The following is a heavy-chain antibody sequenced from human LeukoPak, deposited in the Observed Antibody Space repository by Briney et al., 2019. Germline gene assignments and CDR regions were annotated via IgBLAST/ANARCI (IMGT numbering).Heavy chain of an antibody. V-gene: IGHV3-48*03. CDR1: GFTFSSYE. CDR2: ISSIATSI. J-gene: IGHJ3*02. D-gene: IGHD6-13*01. CDR3: ATNSRVSYAFAI. Sequence: GGSLRLSCAASGFTFSSYEMNWVSQTPGMGLEWIAYISSIATSIYYADSVKGRFNISRDNAKNSLNLQMNSLRAEDTAVYYCATNSRVSYAFAIWGQGTMVTVSA.